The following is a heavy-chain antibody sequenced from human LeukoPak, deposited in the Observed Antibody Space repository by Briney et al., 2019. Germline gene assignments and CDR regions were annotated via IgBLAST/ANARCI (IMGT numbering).Heavy chain of an antibody. Sequence: ASVKVSCKASGYTLTSYYLHWVRQAPGQGLEWMAIINPSGGSTSYAQKFQGRVTMTRDTSTSTVYMELSSLRSEDTAVYYCARGSYGAPDYWGQGTLVTVSS. CDR2: INPSGGST. J-gene: IGHJ4*02. V-gene: IGHV1-46*01. D-gene: IGHD1-26*01. CDR3: ARGSYGAPDY. CDR1: GYTLTSYY.